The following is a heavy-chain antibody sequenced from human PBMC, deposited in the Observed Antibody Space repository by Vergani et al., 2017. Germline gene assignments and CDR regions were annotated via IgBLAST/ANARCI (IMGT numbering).Heavy chain of an antibody. D-gene: IGHD3-3*01. CDR2: INTGNGNT. V-gene: IGHV1-3*04. Sequence: QVQLVQSGAEVKKPGASVKVSCKASGYTFTSYAMHWVRQAPGQRLEWMGWINTGNGNTKYSQKFQGRVTITRDTSASTAYMELSSLRSEDTAVYYCARDYRAAGSVYYDLWSGWGWFDPWGQGTLVTVSS. J-gene: IGHJ5*02. CDR1: GYTFTSYA. CDR3: ARDYRAAGSVYYDLWSGWGWFDP.